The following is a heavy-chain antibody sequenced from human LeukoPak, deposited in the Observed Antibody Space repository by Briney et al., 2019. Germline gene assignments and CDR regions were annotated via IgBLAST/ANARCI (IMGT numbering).Heavy chain of an antibody. Sequence: SGGSLRLSCAASGFTFSSYSMNWVRQAPGKGLEWVSYISSSSSTIYYADSVKGRFTISRDNAKNSLYLQMNSLTVEDTAVYYCARAVGPYDYWGQGTLVTVSS. V-gene: IGHV3-48*01. CDR2: ISSSSSTI. CDR3: ARAVGPYDY. D-gene: IGHD2-15*01. CDR1: GFTFSSYS. J-gene: IGHJ4*02.